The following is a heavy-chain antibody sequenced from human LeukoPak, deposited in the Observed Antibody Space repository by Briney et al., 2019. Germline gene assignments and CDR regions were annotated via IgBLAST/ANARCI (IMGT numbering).Heavy chain of an antibody. Sequence: GASVKVSCKASGYTFTGDYMHWVRQAPGQGLEWMGWINPNSGGTNYAQKFQGRVTMTRDTSISTAYMELSRLRSDDTAVYYCARDKRVVVATIIAEHYYYGMDVWGQGTTVTVSS. CDR3: ARDKRVVVATIIAEHYYYGMDV. CDR2: INPNSGGT. CDR1: GYTFTGDY. V-gene: IGHV1-2*02. J-gene: IGHJ6*02. D-gene: IGHD5-12*01.